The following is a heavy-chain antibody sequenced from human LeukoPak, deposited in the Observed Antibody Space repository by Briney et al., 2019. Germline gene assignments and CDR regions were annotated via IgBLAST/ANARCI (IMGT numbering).Heavy chain of an antibody. Sequence: ASVKVSCKASGYTFTDYGISWVRQAPGQGLEWMGWISAYNGRTNYAQKFQGRVSMTRDTSTSTVYMELSSLRSEDTAVYYCARDVGVAVYYMDVWGKGTTVTVSS. V-gene: IGHV1-18*01. CDR1: GYTFTDYG. CDR3: ARDVGVAVYYMDV. J-gene: IGHJ6*03. D-gene: IGHD2-15*01. CDR2: ISAYNGRT.